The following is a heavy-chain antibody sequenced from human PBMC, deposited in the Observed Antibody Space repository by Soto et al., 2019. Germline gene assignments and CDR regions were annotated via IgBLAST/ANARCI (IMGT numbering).Heavy chain of an antibody. CDR3: AREALPVDTAMGYYYYYGMDV. Sequence: GASVKVSCKASGGTFSSYAISWVRQAPGQGLEWMGGIIPIFGTANYAQKFQGRVTITADESTSTAYMELSSLRSEDTAVYYCAREALPVDTAMGYYYYYGMDVWGQGTTVTVSS. J-gene: IGHJ6*02. CDR2: IIPIFGTA. V-gene: IGHV1-69*13. CDR1: GGTFSSYA. D-gene: IGHD5-18*01.